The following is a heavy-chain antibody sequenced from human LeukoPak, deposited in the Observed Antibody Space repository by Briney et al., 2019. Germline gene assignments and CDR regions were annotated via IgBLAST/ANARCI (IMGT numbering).Heavy chain of an antibody. Sequence: QPGGSLRLPCAASGFTFSSYAMSWVRQAPGKGLEWVSAISGSGGSTYYADSVKGRFTISRDNSKNTLYLQMNSLRAEDTAVYYCAKGPRLGELSLPYYYYGMDVWGQGTTVTVSS. CDR3: AKGPRLGELSLPYYYYGMDV. J-gene: IGHJ6*02. V-gene: IGHV3-23*01. CDR1: GFTFSSYA. D-gene: IGHD3-16*02. CDR2: ISGSGGST.